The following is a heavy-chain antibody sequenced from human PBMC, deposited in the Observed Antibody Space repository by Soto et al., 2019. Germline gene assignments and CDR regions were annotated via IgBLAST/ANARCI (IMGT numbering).Heavy chain of an antibody. CDR2: IGTAGDT. V-gene: IGHV3-13*01. CDR1: GFTFSNYD. D-gene: IGHD5-12*01. J-gene: IGHJ6*02. Sequence: EVQLVESGGRLIHPGGSLRLSCAASGFTFSNYDIHWVRQPTGKGLEWVSSIGTAGDTYYPASVKGRFIVSRENAKNSLYLQMNSLRDEDTAVYYCARDLGFSGYVAFGMDVWGQGTTVTVSS. CDR3: ARDLGFSGYVAFGMDV.